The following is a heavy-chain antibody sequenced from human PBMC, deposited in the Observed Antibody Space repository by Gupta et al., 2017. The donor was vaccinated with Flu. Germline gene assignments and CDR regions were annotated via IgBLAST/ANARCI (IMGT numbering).Heavy chain of an antibody. D-gene: IGHD6-13*01. J-gene: IGHJ5*02. CDR3: ARGYSSPENWFDP. CDR1: GGSISSGGHY. CDR2: IYYSGST. Sequence: QVQLQESGPGLVKPSQTLSLTCTVSGGSISSGGHYWSWIRQHPGKGLEWIGYIYYSGSTYYNPALKSRVTISVDTAKKQCSLKLRSVTAADTAVYYCARGYSSPENWFDPGGHGTMVTVSS. V-gene: IGHV4-31*03.